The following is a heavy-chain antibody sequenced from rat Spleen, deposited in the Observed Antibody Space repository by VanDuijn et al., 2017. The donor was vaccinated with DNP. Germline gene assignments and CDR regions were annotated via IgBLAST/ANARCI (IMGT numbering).Heavy chain of an antibody. V-gene: IGHV5S10*01. CDR3: TTDFERGY. CDR2: ITSDGSST. CDR1: GFTFGDYA. J-gene: IGHJ2*01. Sequence: EVQLVESGGGLVQPGNSLKLSCAASGFTFGDYAMAWVRQSPQKGLEWVATITSDGSSTYYRVSVKGRFTISRENAKSTLYLQMDSLRSEDTATYYCTTDFERGYWGQGVMVTVSS. D-gene: IGHD1-11*01.